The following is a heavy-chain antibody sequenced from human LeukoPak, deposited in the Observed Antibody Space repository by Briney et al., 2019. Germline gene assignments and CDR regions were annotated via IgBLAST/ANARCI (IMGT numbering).Heavy chain of an antibody. J-gene: IGHJ4*02. CDR2: IIPILGIA. CDR3: ASVIRYAAGEEDY. Sequence: SVKVSCKASGGTFSSYTISWVRQAPGQGLEWMRRIIPILGIANYAQKFQGRVTITADKSTSTAYMELSSLRSEDTAVYYCASVIRYAAGEEDYWGQGTLVTASS. V-gene: IGHV1-69*02. D-gene: IGHD2-2*01. CDR1: GGTFSSYT.